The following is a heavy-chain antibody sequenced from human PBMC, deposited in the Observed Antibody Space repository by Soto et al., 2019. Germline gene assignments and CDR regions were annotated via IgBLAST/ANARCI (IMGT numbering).Heavy chain of an antibody. V-gene: IGHV4-34*01. D-gene: IGHD1-1*01. J-gene: IGHJ6*02. CDR1: GGSFSGYY. Sequence: SETLSLTCAVYGGSFSGYYWSWIRQPPGKGLEWIGEINHSGNTYYNPSLKSRVTISVDTSKNQFSLKLSSVTAADTAVYYCARTWLETGTTYVWTYYYYYGMDVWGQGTTVTVSS. CDR3: ARTWLETGTTYVWTYYYYYGMDV. CDR2: INHSGNT.